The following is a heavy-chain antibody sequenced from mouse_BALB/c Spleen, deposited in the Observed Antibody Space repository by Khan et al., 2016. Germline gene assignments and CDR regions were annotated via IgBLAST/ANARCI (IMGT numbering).Heavy chain of an antibody. CDR3: ARIYDVFYYAMDY. CDR2: ISYSGSN. D-gene: IGHD2-3*01. J-gene: IGHJ4*01. V-gene: IGHV3-8*02. Sequence: EVQLQESGPSLVKPSQTLSLTCSVTGDSITSGFWNWIRKFPGNKLEYMGYISYSGSNNYNQSLKSRISITQDTSTNQYDLQLNSVTTEDTSTYYCARIYDVFYYAMDYWGQGTSVNVSS. CDR1: GDSITSGF.